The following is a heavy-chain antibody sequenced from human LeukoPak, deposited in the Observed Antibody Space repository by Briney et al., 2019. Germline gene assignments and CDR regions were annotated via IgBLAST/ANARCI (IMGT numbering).Heavy chain of an antibody. J-gene: IGHJ4*02. V-gene: IGHV3-23*01. D-gene: IGHD3-10*01. CDR3: ARDPDGSGPDFDC. CDR1: GFTFSTYA. CDR2: LSGSGTYT. Sequence: PGGSLRLSCAASGFTFSTYAMNWVRQAPGKGLEWVSGLSGSGTYTYCADSVKGRFTISRDNSKNTLYLQMNSLRAEDTAIYYCARDPDGSGPDFDCWGQGTLVIVSS.